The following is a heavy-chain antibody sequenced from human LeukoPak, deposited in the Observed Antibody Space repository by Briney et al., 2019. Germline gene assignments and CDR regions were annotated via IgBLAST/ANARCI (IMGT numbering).Heavy chain of an antibody. CDR3: AKVGHYSSSWDFDY. J-gene: IGHJ4*02. V-gene: IGHV3-30*02. Sequence: GGSLRLSCAASGFTFSSYGMHWVCQAPGKGLEWVAFIRYDGSNKYYADSVKGRFTISRDNSKNTLYLQMNSLRAEDTAVYYCAKVGHYSSSWDFDYWGQGTLVTVSS. D-gene: IGHD6-13*01. CDR2: IRYDGSNK. CDR1: GFTFSSYG.